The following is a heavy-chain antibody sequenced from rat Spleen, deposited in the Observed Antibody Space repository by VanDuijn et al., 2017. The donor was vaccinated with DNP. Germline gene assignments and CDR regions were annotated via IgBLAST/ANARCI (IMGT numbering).Heavy chain of an antibody. CDR2: VSSDGNDT. CDR1: GFTFSDYN. J-gene: IGHJ2*01. Sequence: EVQLVESGGGLVQPGRSLKLSCAASGFTFSDYNLAWVRQAPKKGLEWVATVSSDGNDTYYRDSVKGRFTISRDNAKTTLYLQMDSLRSEDTATYYCARRIPYYFDYWGQGVMVTVSS. V-gene: IGHV5-7*01. D-gene: IGHD4-3*01. CDR3: ARRIPYYFDY.